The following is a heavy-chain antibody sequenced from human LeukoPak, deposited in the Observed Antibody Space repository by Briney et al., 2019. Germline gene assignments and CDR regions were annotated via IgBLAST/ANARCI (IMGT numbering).Heavy chain of an antibody. CDR2: IYHSGSP. Sequence: PSETLSLTCAVSGGSISSNNWWGWVRQPPGQGLEWIGEIYHSGSPNYNPSLKSRVTISVDKSRNHFSLDLSSVTAADTAVYYCARVNINNWHSCDYWGQGTLVTVSS. D-gene: IGHD1-1*01. CDR3: ARVNINNWHSCDY. J-gene: IGHJ4*02. V-gene: IGHV4-4*02. CDR1: GGSISSNNW.